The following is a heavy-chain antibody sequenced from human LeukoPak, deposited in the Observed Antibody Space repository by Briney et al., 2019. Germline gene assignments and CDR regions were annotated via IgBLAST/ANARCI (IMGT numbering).Heavy chain of an antibody. CDR1: GASNSAYY. CDR2: SYSGGNA. V-gene: IGHV4-59*01. Sequence: SETLSLTCTVSGASNSAYYWSWIRQPPGKGLEWIGYSYSGGNANYNPSLQSRVTISIDTSENQFSLRLTSVTAADTAVYFCGHSKRGGGYYINAFAVWGQGALVTISS. CDR3: GHSKRGGGYYINAFAV. J-gene: IGHJ3*01. D-gene: IGHD1-26*01.